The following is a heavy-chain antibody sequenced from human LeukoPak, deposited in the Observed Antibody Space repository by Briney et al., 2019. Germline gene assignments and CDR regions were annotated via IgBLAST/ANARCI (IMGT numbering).Heavy chain of an antibody. CDR1: GGSISSYY. D-gene: IGHD1-14*01. V-gene: IGHV4-4*09. CDR2: IYTSGST. J-gene: IGHJ6*03. CDR3: ARRGRHMDV. Sequence: PSETLSLTCTVSGGSISSYYWSWIRQPPGKGLEWIGYIYTSGSTNYNPSLKSRVTISVGTSKNQFSLKLSSVTAADTAVYYCARRGRHMDVWGKGTTVTVSS.